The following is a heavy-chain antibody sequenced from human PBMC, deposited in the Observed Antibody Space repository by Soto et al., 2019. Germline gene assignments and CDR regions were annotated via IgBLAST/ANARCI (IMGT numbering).Heavy chain of an antibody. CDR1: GYTFTNYG. Sequence: QVQLLQSGAEVKKPGASVKVSCKASGYTFTNYGITWVRQAPGQGLEWMGWISAYNGDTHYTQRLRGRVTMTTATSTSTAYMELRGLRSDDTAVYYGARVRQLVGYFYYYMDVWGKGTTVTVSS. V-gene: IGHV1-18*01. CDR2: ISAYNGDT. CDR3: ARVRQLVGYFYYYMDV. J-gene: IGHJ6*03. D-gene: IGHD6-6*01.